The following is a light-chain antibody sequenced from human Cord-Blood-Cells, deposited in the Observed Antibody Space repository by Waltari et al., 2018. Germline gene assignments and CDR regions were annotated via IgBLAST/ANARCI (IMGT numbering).Light chain of an antibody. CDR2: DVS. V-gene: IGLV2-14*03. CDR1: SSDVGGYNY. Sequence: QSALTQPASVSGSPGQSITISCTGTSSDVGGYNYVSWYQQHPGKAPKLMIYDVSNRPCGVSNRFSGSKSGNTASLTISGLQAEDEADYYCSSYTSSSTLGMFGGGTKLTVL. CDR3: SSYTSSSTLGM. J-gene: IGLJ3*02.